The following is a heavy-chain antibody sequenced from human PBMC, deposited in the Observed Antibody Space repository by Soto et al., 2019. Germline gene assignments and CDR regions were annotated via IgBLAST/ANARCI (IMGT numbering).Heavy chain of an antibody. V-gene: IGHV1-18*01. CDR3: ARVGGVKGYHGVDCSDY. Sequence: QVQLVQSGAEVKKPGASVKVSCKGSGYTFTSFGITWVRQAPGQGLEWMGWITTYNDNTNYAQKFQGRVIMTRDMSTCSSYREVRCLRSDDTAVYFCARVGGVKGYHGVDCSDYWGQGTLVIVSS. CDR1: GYTFTSFG. D-gene: IGHD2-21*01. J-gene: IGHJ4*02. CDR2: ITTYNDNT.